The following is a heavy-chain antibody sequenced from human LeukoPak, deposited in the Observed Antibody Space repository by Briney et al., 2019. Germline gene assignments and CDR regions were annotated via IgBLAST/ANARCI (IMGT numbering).Heavy chain of an antibody. CDR1: GFTFSNYG. CDR3: ARALGYCTNGVCYPVGLFDY. V-gene: IGHV3-30*03. CDR2: ISSNGSNH. Sequence: GGSLRLSCSASGFTFSNYGMHWVRQAPGKGLEWVAVISSNGSNHFYTDSVRGRFTISRDNSKNTLYLQMNSPRTEDTAVYYCARALGYCTNGVCYPVGLFDYWGQGTLVTVSS. J-gene: IGHJ4*02. D-gene: IGHD2-8*01.